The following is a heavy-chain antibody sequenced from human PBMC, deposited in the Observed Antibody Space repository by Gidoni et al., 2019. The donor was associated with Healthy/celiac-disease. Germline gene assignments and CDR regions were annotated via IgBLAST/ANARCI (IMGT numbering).Heavy chain of an antibody. CDR3: ARDGGGYDYVNYYYGMDV. Sequence: VQLVASGGGVVQPGRSLRLSLAASGFTFSRYAMHWVRQAPGQGLEWVAVISYDGSNKYYADSVKGRFTISRDNSKNTLYLQMNSLRAEDTAVYYCARDGGGYDYVNYYYGMDVWGQGTTVTVSS. CDR1: GFTFSRYA. CDR2: ISYDGSNK. V-gene: IGHV3-30-3*01. J-gene: IGHJ6*02. D-gene: IGHD5-12*01.